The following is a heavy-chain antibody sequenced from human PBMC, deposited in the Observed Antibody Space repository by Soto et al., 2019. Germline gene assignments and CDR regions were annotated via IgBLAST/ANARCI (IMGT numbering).Heavy chain of an antibody. J-gene: IGHJ4*02. Sequence: SSETLSLTCTVSGDSVSSGSYYWSWIRQPPGKGLEWIGNIYYSGITNYNPSLTSRVTISVDTSKNQFSLKLSSVTAPDTAVYYCASPNSGRYYYFDYWGQGTLVTVSP. D-gene: IGHD1-26*01. CDR1: GDSVSSGSYY. V-gene: IGHV4-61*01. CDR2: IYYSGIT. CDR3: ASPNSGRYYYFDY.